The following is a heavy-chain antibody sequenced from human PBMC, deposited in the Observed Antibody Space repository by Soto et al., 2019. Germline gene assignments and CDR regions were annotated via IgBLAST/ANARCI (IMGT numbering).Heavy chain of an antibody. CDR1: GGSISSSSYY. CDR2: IYYSGST. CDR3: ARYDYSNRVIYYYYYMDV. V-gene: IGHV4-39*01. Sequence: SETLSLTCTVSGGSISSSSYYWGWIRQPPGKGLEWIGSIYYSGSTYYNPSLKSRVTISVDTSKNQFSLKLSSVTAADTAVYYCARYDYSNRVIYYYYYMDVWGKGTTVTVSS. J-gene: IGHJ6*03. D-gene: IGHD4-4*01.